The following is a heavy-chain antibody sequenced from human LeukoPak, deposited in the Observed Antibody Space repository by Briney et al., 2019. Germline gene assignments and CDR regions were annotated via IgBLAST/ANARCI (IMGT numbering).Heavy chain of an antibody. CDR1: GGSFSGYY. V-gene: IGHV4-34*01. CDR3: ASPGYSSSWYRHYYYYGMDV. J-gene: IGHJ6*02. CDR2: INHSGST. D-gene: IGHD6-13*01. Sequence: SETLSLTCAVYGGSFSGYYWSRIRQPPGKGLEWIGEINHSGSTNYNPSLKSRVTISVDTSKNQFSLKLSSVTAADTAVYYCASPGYSSSWYRHYYYYGMDVWGQGTTVTVSS.